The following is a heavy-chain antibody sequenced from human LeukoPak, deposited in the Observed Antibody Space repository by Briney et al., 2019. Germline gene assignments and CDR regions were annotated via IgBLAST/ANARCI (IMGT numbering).Heavy chain of an antibody. V-gene: IGHV4-30-4*08. CDR3: ARTRTTTYYYDSSGYYY. J-gene: IGHJ4*02. Sequence: PSETLSLTCTVSGGSISSSSYYWGWIRQPPGKGLEWIGYIYYSGSTYYNPSLKSRVTISVDTSKNQFSLKLSSVTAADTAVYYCARTRTTTYYYDSSGYYYWGQGTLVTVSS. D-gene: IGHD3-22*01. CDR1: GGSISSSSYY. CDR2: IYYSGST.